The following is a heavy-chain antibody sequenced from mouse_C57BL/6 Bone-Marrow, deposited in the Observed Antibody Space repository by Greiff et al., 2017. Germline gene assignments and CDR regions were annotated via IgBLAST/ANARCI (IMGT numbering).Heavy chain of an antibody. Sequence: VQLQQSGAELVRPGSSVKLSCKASGYTFTSYWMDWVKQRPGQGLEWIGNIYPSDSETHYNQKFKDKATLTVDKSSSTAYMQLSSLTSEDSAVYYCARGGLPWYFDVWGTGTTVTVSS. CDR2: IYPSDSET. J-gene: IGHJ1*03. V-gene: IGHV1-61*01. CDR1: GYTFTSYW. D-gene: IGHD2-2*01. CDR3: ARGGLPWYFDV.